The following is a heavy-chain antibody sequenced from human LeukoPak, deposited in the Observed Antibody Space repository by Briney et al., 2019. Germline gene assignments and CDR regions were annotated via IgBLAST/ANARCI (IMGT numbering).Heavy chain of an antibody. D-gene: IGHD2-15*01. CDR1: GYTFTSYA. Sequence: ASVKVSCKASGYTFTSYAMHWVRQAPGQRLEWMGWINAGNGNTKYSQKFQGRVTITRDTSASTAYMELSSLRSEDTAVYYCARVALGYCSGGSCHIDYWGQGTLVTVSS. J-gene: IGHJ4*02. CDR2: INAGNGNT. CDR3: ARVALGYCSGGSCHIDY. V-gene: IGHV1-3*01.